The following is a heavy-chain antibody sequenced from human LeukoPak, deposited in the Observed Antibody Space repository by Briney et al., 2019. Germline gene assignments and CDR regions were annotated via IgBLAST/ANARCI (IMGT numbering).Heavy chain of an antibody. CDR1: GFTFSSYA. CDR2: ISGSGGST. CDR3: AKDSTGSGGSSRFDY. D-gene: IGHD2-15*01. Sequence: GGSLRLSCAASGFTFSSYAMRWVRHAPGKGVEWVSAISGSGGSTYYADSVKGRFTISRDNSKNTLYLQMNSLRAEDTAVYYCAKDSTGSGGSSRFDYWGQGTRVTVSS. V-gene: IGHV3-23*01. J-gene: IGHJ4*02.